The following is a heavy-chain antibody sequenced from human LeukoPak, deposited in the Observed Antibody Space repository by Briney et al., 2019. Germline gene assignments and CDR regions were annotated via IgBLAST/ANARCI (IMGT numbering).Heavy chain of an antibody. V-gene: IGHV3-48*01. Sequence: GGSLRLSCAASVFTFSSYSMNWVRQAPRKGLEWVSYISSSSSTIYYADSVKGRFTISGDNAKNSLYLQMNILRAEDTAVYYCARGIIAVAAYFDYWGQGTLVTVSS. J-gene: IGHJ4*02. CDR1: VFTFSSYS. CDR2: ISSSSSTI. D-gene: IGHD6-19*01. CDR3: ARGIIAVAAYFDY.